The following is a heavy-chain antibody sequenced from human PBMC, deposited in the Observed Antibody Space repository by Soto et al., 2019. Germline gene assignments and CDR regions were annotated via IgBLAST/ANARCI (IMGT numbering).Heavy chain of an antibody. V-gene: IGHV4-39*01. CDR2: ISHDFHA. CDR1: GDSFSDTRIY. Sequence: PSETPSVTCYIMGDSFSDTRIYWGWSRQSYEKGLEWIGSISHDFHAYYNQFLKSRVTLFADTSRNTFSLTMKSVTVAETALYFCARPVYGYYVGGNWFDPWRQGAVVTVTS. J-gene: IGHJ5*02. D-gene: IGHD4-17*01. CDR3: ARPVYGYYVGGNWFDP.